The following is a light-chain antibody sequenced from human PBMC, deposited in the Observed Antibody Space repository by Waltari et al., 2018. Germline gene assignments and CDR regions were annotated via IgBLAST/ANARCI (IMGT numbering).Light chain of an antibody. Sequence: QSTLTQPPSASGSPGQSVTISCTGTSSHIGGYNHVSWYQQYPSKAPKLMIYEVNKRPSGVPDRFSGSKSGNTASLIVSGLQADDEADYHCGSYAGSTGWVFGGGTKLTVL. CDR2: EVN. CDR3: GSYAGSTGWV. V-gene: IGLV2-8*01. J-gene: IGLJ3*02. CDR1: SSHIGGYNH.